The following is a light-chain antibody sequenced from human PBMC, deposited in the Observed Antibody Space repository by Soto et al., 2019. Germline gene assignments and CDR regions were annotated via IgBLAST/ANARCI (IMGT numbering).Light chain of an antibody. CDR2: AAS. CDR3: QQSYSTPPLT. CDR1: QSISGY. V-gene: IGKV1-39*01. J-gene: IGKJ4*01. Sequence: DIQMTQSPSSLSASVGDRVTITCRASQSISGYLHWYQQKPGKAPKLLIYAASSLQSGVPSRFSGSGSGTDFTLTISSLQPEDFATYYCQQSYSTPPLTFGGGTKVEIK.